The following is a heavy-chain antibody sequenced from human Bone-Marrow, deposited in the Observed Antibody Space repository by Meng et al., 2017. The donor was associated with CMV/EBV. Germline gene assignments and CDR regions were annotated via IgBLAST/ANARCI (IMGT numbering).Heavy chain of an antibody. Sequence: GESLKISCAASGFTFSSYSMNWVRQAPGKGLEWVSSISSSSSYIYYADSVKGRFTISRDNAKNSLYLQMNSLRAEDTAVYYCARAGGNSIYWYFELWGRGTLVTVSS. J-gene: IGHJ2*01. CDR3: ARAGGNSIYWYFEL. V-gene: IGHV3-21*01. D-gene: IGHD4-23*01. CDR2: ISSSSSYI. CDR1: GFTFSSYS.